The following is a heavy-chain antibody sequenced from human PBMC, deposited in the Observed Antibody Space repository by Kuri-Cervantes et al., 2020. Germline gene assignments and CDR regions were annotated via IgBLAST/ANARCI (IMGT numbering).Heavy chain of an antibody. CDR2: IYPGDSDT. Sequence: KVSCKGSGYSFTTYWIGWVRQMPGKGLEWTGIIYPGDSDTTYSPSFQGQVTFSADNSISTAYLQWSSLKASDTAMYYCARLKDSGYLFDFWGQGTLVTVSS. CDR3: ARLKDSGYLFDF. D-gene: IGHD5-12*01. V-gene: IGHV5-51*01. J-gene: IGHJ4*02. CDR1: GYSFTTYW.